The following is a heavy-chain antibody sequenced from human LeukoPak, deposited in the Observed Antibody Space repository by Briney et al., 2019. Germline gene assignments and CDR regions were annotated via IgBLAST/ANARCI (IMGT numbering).Heavy chain of an antibody. D-gene: IGHD3-10*01. CDR1: GGSISSYY. Sequence: YPSETLSLTCTVSGGSISSYYWSWIRQPPGKGLEWIGYIYYSGSTNYNPSLKSRVTISVDTSKNQFSLKLSSVTAADTAVYYCARTYGSGSYDDYWGKGTLVTVSS. CDR2: IYYSGST. J-gene: IGHJ4*02. V-gene: IGHV4-59*01. CDR3: ARTYGSGSYDDY.